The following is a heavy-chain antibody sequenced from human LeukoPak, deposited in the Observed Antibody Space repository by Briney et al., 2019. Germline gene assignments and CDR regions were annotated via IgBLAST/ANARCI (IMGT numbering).Heavy chain of an antibody. J-gene: IGHJ5*02. CDR2: IYTSGNT. CDR3: ARDLWKTGTTIDQPNWFDP. CDR1: AGSISGYY. V-gene: IGHV4-4*07. D-gene: IGHD1-1*01. Sequence: SETLSLTCTVSAGSISGYYWSWIRQAAGKGLEWIGRIYTSGNTNYNPSLKSRVTMSLDTSKNQFSLKLSSVTAADTAVYYCARDLWKTGTTIDQPNWFDPWGQGTLVTVSS.